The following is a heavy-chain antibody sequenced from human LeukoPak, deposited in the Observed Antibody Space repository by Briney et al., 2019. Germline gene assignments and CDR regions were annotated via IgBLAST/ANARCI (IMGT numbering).Heavy chain of an antibody. CDR1: GYSFTCYW. CDR3: ARHRPFGGYSYVSDPVLYYFDY. Sequence: GESLKISCNGSGYSFTCYWIGWVRQMPGKGLEWMGIIYPGDSDTRYSPSFQGQVTISADKSISTAYLQWSSLKASDTAMYYCARHRPFGGYSYVSDPVLYYFDYWGQGTLVTVSS. CDR2: IYPGDSDT. J-gene: IGHJ4*02. V-gene: IGHV5-51*01. D-gene: IGHD5-18*01.